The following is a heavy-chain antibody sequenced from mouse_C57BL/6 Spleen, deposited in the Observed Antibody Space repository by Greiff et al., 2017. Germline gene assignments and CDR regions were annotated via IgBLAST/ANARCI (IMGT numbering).Heavy chain of an antibody. D-gene: IGHD1-1*01. J-gene: IGHJ2*01. Sequence: VQRVESGPGLVQPSQSLSITCTVSGFSLTSYGVHWVRQSPGKGLEWLGVIWRGGSTDYNAAFMSRLSITKDNSKSQVFFKMNSLQADDTAIYYCAILYYYGSSPFDYWGQGTTLTVSS. CDR1: GFSLTSYG. CDR3: AILYYYGSSPFDY. V-gene: IGHV2-5*01. CDR2: IWRGGST.